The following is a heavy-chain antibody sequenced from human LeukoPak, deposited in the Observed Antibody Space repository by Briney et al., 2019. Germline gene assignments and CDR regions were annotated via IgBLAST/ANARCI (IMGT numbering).Heavy chain of an antibody. V-gene: IGHV3-21*01. Sequence: GGSLRLSCAASGFTFSTYSMNWVRQVPGKGLEWVSSISSSSSYMYYADSVKGRFTISRDNAKESVYLQMNSVRADDTAVYYCARGGFSGYDNRYFDYWGQGTLVTVSS. J-gene: IGHJ4*02. CDR3: ARGGFSGYDNRYFDY. CDR2: ISSSSSYM. CDR1: GFTFSTYS. D-gene: IGHD5-12*01.